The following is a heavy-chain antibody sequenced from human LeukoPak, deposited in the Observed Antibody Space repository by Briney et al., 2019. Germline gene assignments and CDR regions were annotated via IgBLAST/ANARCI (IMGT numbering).Heavy chain of an antibody. CDR2: ISSSSSYI. J-gene: IGHJ6*03. CDR3: ASIRGSGPPSHYYYYYMDV. V-gene: IGHV3-21*01. Sequence: GGSLRLSCAASGFTFSSYSMNWVRQAPGKGLEWVSSISSSSSYIYYADSVKGRFTISRDNAKNSLYLQMNSLRAEDTAVYYCASIRGSGPPSHYYYYYMDVWGKGTTVTVSS. D-gene: IGHD2-15*01. CDR1: GFTFSSYS.